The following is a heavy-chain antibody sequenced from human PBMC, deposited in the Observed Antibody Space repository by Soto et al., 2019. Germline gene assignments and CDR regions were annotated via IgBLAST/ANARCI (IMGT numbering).Heavy chain of an antibody. CDR3: ARWHSSSGYYGMDV. CDR2: IYYSGST. J-gene: IGHJ6*02. Sequence: HVQVQESGPGLVKPSETLSLTCTVSGASMNNYYWSWIRQPPGKGLEWIAYIYYSGSTNYNPFFKSRVIVXVXTXXNQFSLKLSSLTAADTAVYYCARWHSSSGYYGMDVWGQGTTVTVSS. D-gene: IGHD6-25*01. CDR1: GASMNNYY. V-gene: IGHV4-59*01.